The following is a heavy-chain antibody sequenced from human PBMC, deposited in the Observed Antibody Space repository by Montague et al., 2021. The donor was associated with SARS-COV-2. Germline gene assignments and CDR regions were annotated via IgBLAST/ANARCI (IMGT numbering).Heavy chain of an antibody. V-gene: IGHV4-39*07. CDR2: IYYTGST. CDR1: GGSISSSSYY. CDR3: ARDTRIAMLVVVTRYGLDV. D-gene: IGHD3-22*01. Sequence: SETLSLTCTVSGGSISSSSYYWGWIRQPPGKGLEWIGSIYYTGSTYYNPSLKSRVTISVDTSKNQFSLKLSSVTAADTAVYYCARDTRIAMLVVVTRYGLDVWGQGTTVTGS. J-gene: IGHJ6*02.